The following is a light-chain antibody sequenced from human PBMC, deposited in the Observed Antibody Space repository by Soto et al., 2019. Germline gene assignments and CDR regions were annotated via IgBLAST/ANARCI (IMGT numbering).Light chain of an antibody. Sequence: EIVMTQSPATLSVSPGERATLSCMASQSVSSNLAWHQQKPGQAPRIPMYDASTRATGIPARFSGSGSGTEFTLTISSLQSEDFAVYYCQQYHNWPITFGQGTRLEIK. J-gene: IGKJ5*01. V-gene: IGKV3-15*01. CDR2: DAS. CDR1: QSVSSN. CDR3: QQYHNWPIT.